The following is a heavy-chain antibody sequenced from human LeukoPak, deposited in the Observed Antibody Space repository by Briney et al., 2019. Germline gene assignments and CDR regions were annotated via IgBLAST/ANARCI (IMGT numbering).Heavy chain of an antibody. J-gene: IGHJ4*02. CDR3: ARDYLTVGSGYDP. CDR1: GFTFNSYV. V-gene: IGHV3-74*01. D-gene: IGHD3-22*01. Sequence: GGSLRLSCAASGFTFNSYVMSWVRQAPGRGLVWVSRINSDGSSTNYADSVKGRFTISRDNAKNTLYLQMNSLRAEDTAVYYCARDYLTVGSGYDPWGQGTLVTVSS. CDR2: INSDGSST.